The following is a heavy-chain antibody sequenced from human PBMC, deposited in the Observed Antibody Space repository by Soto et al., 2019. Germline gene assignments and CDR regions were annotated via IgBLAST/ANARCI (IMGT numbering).Heavy chain of an antibody. D-gene: IGHD3-16*01. CDR3: AREFPYYESSDRSVDY. V-gene: IGHV6-1*01. Sequence: HTLSLTCAISGDSVSGNSAAWNWIRQSPSRGLEWLGGTYYRSKWYNDYAVSVQSRITVTPDTSKNQFSLQRNSVTPKDKAFYYRAREFPYYESSDRSVDYWGQGALVTVSS. J-gene: IGHJ4*02. CDR2: TYYRSKWYN. CDR1: GDSVSGNSAA.